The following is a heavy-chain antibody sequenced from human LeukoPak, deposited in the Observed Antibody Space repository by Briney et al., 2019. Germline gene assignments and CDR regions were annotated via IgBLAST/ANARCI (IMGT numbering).Heavy chain of an antibody. D-gene: IGHD6-6*01. J-gene: IGHJ6*03. CDR2: IYYSGRT. CDR1: GGSISSNSYY. CDR3: ARDYGEYSSADTSYYYYMDV. V-gene: IGHV4-39*07. Sequence: SEALSLTCTVSGGSISSNSYYWGWIRQPPGKGLEWIGSIYYSGRTYYNPSLKSRVTISVDTSKNQFSLKLSSVTAADTAVYYCARDYGEYSSADTSYYYYMDVWGKGTTVTVSS.